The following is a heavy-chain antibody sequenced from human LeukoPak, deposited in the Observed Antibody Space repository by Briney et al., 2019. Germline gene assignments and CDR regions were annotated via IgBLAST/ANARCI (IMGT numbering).Heavy chain of an antibody. V-gene: IGHV4-39*07. CDR2: IYYSGST. CDR3: ARPIVVVPAAKIWFDP. D-gene: IGHD2-2*01. CDR1: GGSISSSSYY. J-gene: IGHJ5*02. Sequence: SETLSLTCTVSGGSISSSSYYWGWIRQPPGKVLEWIGSIYYSGSTYYNPSLKSRVTISVDTSKNQFSLKLSSVTAADTAVYYCARPIVVVPAAKIWFDPWGQGTLVTVSS.